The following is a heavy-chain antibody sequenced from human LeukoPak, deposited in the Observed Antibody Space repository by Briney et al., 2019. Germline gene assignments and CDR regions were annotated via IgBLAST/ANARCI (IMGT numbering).Heavy chain of an antibody. CDR3: TRSVGHLWTDY. CDR2: ICPGDSEI. D-gene: IGHD1-1*01. Sequence: GESLKISCKGSGYSFTNYWIGWVRQMPGKGLEWMGIICPGDSEIRYSPSFQGQVTISADKSISTAYLQWSSLKASDTAMYYCTRSVGHLWTDYWGQGTLVTVSS. V-gene: IGHV5-51*01. J-gene: IGHJ4*02. CDR1: GYSFTNYW.